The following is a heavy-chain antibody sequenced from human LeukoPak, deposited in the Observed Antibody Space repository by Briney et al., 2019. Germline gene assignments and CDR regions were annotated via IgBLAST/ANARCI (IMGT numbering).Heavy chain of an antibody. CDR3: ARGLDRSGIMDYFDY. CDR1: GGSFSGYY. D-gene: IGHD3-10*01. J-gene: IGHJ4*02. V-gene: IGHV4-34*01. Sequence: SETLSLTCAVYGGSFSGYYWSWIRQPPGKGLEWIGEINHSGSTNYNPSLKSRITISVDTSKNQFSLKLSSVTAAETAVYYCARGLDRSGIMDYFDYWGQGTLVTVSS. CDR2: INHSGST.